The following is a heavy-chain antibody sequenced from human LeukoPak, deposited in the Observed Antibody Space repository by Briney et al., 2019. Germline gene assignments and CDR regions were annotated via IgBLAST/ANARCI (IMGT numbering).Heavy chain of an antibody. CDR3: ARDWGIVVVPAAIRQRGRFDY. CDR1: GGSFSGYY. V-gene: IGHV4-34*01. J-gene: IGHJ4*02. D-gene: IGHD2-2*01. CDR2: INHSGST. Sequence: SETLSLTCAIYGGSFSGYYWSWIRQPPGKGLVWIGEINHSGSTNYNPSLKSRVTTSVDTSKNQFSLKLSSVTAADTAVYYCARDWGIVVVPAAIRQRGRFDYWGQGTLVTVSS.